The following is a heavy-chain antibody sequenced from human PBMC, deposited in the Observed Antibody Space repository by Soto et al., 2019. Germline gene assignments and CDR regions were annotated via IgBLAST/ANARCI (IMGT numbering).Heavy chain of an antibody. D-gene: IGHD3-22*01. J-gene: IGHJ6*02. CDR1: GYTFTGYY. CDR2: INPNSGGT. Sequence: ASVKVSCKASGYTFTGYYMHWVRQAPGQGLEWMGWINPNSGGTNYAQKFQGWVTMTRDTSISTAYMELSRLRSDDTAVYYCARLPYYYDSSGYYQGTNYYYYYGMDVWGQGTTVTVSS. V-gene: IGHV1-2*04. CDR3: ARLPYYYDSSGYYQGTNYYYYYGMDV.